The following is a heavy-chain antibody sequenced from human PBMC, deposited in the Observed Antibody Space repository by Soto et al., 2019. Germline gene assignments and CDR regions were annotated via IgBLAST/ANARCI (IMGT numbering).Heavy chain of an antibody. CDR3: AKGRPSESYDY. CDR1: GFIVSSYA. CDR2: ISGSGGST. J-gene: IGHJ4*02. Sequence: EVQLLESGGGWVQPGGSLRLSCAASGFIVSSYAMSWVRQAPGKGLEWVSGISGSGGSTYYADSVKGRFTISRDNSKNTLTLQMNSLRGEDTAVYYCAKGRPSESYDYWGQGTLVTVSS. V-gene: IGHV3-23*01. D-gene: IGHD1-26*01.